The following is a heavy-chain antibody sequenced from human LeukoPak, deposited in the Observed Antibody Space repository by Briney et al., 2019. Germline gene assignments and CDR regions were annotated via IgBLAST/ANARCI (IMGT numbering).Heavy chain of an antibody. CDR2: ISYDGTNK. CDR1: GFTFSSYG. J-gene: IGHJ6*04. Sequence: QPGGSLRLYCAASGFTFSSYGMHWVRQAPGKGLEWVAVISYDGTNKYYADSVKGRFTISRDNSKNTVYLQMNSLRAEDTAVYYCAKEGGIGGYYYGMDVWGKGTTVTVSS. D-gene: IGHD3-16*01. CDR3: AKEGGIGGYYYGMDV. V-gene: IGHV3-30*18.